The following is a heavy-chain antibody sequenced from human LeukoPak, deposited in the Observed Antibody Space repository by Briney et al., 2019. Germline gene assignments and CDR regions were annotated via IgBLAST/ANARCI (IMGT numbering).Heavy chain of an antibody. CDR3: ARWGCGGDCYYDAFDI. CDR1: GFTSSSYS. Sequence: PGGSLRLSCAASGFTSSSYSMNWVRQAPGKGLEWVSSISSSSSYIYYADSVKGRFTISRDNAKNSLYLQMNSLRAEDTAVYYCARWGCGGDCYYDAFDIWGQGTMVTVSS. D-gene: IGHD2-21*01. J-gene: IGHJ3*02. V-gene: IGHV3-21*01. CDR2: ISSSSSYI.